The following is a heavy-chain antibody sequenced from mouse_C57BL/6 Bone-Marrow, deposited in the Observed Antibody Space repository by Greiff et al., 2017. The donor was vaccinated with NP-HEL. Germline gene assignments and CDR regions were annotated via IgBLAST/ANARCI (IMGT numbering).Heavy chain of an antibody. J-gene: IGHJ2*01. CDR3: TTFLYLDY. Sequence: VQLQQSGAELVRPGASVKLSCTASGFNIKDDYMHWVKQRPEQGLEWIGWIDPENGDTEYASKFQGKATITADTSSNTAYLQLSSLTSEDTAVYYSTTFLYLDYWGQGTTLTVSS. V-gene: IGHV14-4*01. CDR2: IDPENGDT. CDR1: GFNIKDDY.